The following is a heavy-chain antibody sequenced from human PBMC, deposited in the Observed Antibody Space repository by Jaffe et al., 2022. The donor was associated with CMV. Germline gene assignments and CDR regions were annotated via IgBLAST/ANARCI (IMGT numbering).Heavy chain of an antibody. V-gene: IGHV3-11*01. Sequence: QVQVVESGGGLVKPGGSLRLSCEASGFTLSDHYMSWIRQAPGKGLEWISYSSTSGRSIYYADSVKGRFTISRDNAKNSLSLQMNSLRAEDTAVYYCARVSGGRYTMKEYGMDVWGQGTPVTVSS. J-gene: IGHJ6*02. CDR2: SSTSGRSI. CDR3: ARVSGGRYTMKEYGMDV. CDR1: GFTLSDHY. D-gene: IGHD3-16*01.